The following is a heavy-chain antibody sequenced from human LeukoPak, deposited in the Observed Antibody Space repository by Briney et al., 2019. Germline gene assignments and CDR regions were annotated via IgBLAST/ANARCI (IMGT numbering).Heavy chain of an antibody. J-gene: IGHJ4*02. V-gene: IGHV3-30-3*01. Sequence: GGSLRLSCAASGFTFSSYAMHWVRQAPGKGLEWVAVISYDGSNKYYADSVKGRFTISRDNSKNTLYLQMNSLRPEDTAVYYCAKDQDGSVDYWGQGTLVTVSS. CDR3: AKDQDGSVDY. CDR2: ISYDGSNK. D-gene: IGHD3-10*01. CDR1: GFTFSSYA.